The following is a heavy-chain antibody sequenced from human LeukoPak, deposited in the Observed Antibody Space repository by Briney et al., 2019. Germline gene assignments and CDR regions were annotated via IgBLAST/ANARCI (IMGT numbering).Heavy chain of an antibody. V-gene: IGHV3-7*01. CDR2: INEDGSGK. CDR3: VRDDGDV. CDR1: GFTFGNYW. J-gene: IGHJ6*04. Sequence: GGSLRLSCVFSGFTFGNYWMKWVRQAPGKGLEWVASINEDGSGKYSMDSVKDRVTISRDNAKNSLDLQINGLTVEDTAIYYCVRDDGDVWGKGTTVTVSS.